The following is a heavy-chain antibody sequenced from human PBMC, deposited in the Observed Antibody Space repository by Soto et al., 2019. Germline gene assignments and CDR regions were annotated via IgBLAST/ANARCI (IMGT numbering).Heavy chain of an antibody. CDR2: IYYSGST. J-gene: IGHJ6*03. V-gene: IGHV4-59*01. CDR1: GGSISSYY. CDR3: ARDRGTVTPGYYYYYMDV. Sequence: PSETLSLTCTVSGGSISSYYWSWIRQPPGKGLEWIGYIYYSGSTNYNPSLKSRVTISVDTSKNQFSLKLSSVTAADTAVYYCARDRGTVTPGYYYYYMDVWGKGTTVTVSS. D-gene: IGHD4-4*01.